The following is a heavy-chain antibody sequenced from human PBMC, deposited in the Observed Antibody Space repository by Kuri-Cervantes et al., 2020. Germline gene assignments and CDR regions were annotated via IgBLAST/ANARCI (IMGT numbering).Heavy chain of an antibody. CDR2: IYSGGST. CDR3: ARDWGGDYSDY. J-gene: IGHJ4*02. CDR1: GFTVSSNY. D-gene: IGHD3-16*01. Sequence: GESLKISCAASGFTVSSNYMSWVRQAPGKGLEWVSVIYSGGSTYYADSVKGRFTISRDNSKNTLYLQMNGLRAEDTAVYYCARDWGGDYSDYWGQGTLVTVSS. V-gene: IGHV3-53*01.